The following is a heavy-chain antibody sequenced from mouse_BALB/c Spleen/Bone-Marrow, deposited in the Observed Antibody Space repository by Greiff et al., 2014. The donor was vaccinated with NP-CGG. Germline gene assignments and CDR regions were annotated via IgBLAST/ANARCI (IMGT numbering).Heavy chain of an antibody. CDR2: IYYSGTI. Sequence: DVKLVESGPGLVKPSQTVSLTRTVTGISITTGNYRWSWIRQFPGDKLEWIGYIYYSGTITYNPSLTSRTTITRDTSKNQFFLEMNSLTAEDTATYYCARFYGNYFGYWGQGTTLTVSS. V-gene: IGHV3-5*02. CDR3: ARFYGNYFGY. D-gene: IGHD2-1*01. CDR1: GISITTGNYR. J-gene: IGHJ2*01.